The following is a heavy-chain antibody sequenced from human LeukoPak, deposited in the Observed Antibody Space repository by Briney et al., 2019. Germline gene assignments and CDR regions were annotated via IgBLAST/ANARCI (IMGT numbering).Heavy chain of an antibody. CDR2: IWYDGSNK. Sequence: GRSLRLSCAASGFTFSSYGMHWVRQAPGKGLEWVAVIWYDGSNKYYADSVKGRFTISRDNSKNTLYLQMNSLRAEDTAVYYCARGYGDYDAFDIWGQGTMVTVCS. J-gene: IGHJ3*02. V-gene: IGHV3-33*01. CDR1: GFTFSSYG. CDR3: ARGYGDYDAFDI. D-gene: IGHD4-17*01.